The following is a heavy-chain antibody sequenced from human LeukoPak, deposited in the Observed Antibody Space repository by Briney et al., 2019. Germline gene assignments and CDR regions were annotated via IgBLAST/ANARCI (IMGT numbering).Heavy chain of an antibody. J-gene: IGHJ4*02. CDR2: MSPNSGDT. D-gene: IGHD7-27*01. Sequence: VKVSCKASGYTFTSYDFNWVRQATGQRPEWMGWMSPNSGDTGYAQKFQDRVTMTRNTSISTAYMELSSLRSDDTAVYYCARGPPNWGYDYWGPGTLVTVSS. CDR1: GYTFTSYD. CDR3: ARGPPNWGYDY. V-gene: IGHV1-8*01.